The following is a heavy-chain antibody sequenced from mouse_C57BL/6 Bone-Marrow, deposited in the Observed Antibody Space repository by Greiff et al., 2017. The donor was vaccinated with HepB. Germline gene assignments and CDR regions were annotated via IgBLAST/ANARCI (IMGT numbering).Heavy chain of an antibody. CDR3: TDGYSYYFDY. V-gene: IGHV6-3*01. J-gene: IGHJ2*01. CDR1: GFTFSNYW. Sequence: EVQLQESGGGLVQPGGSMKLSCVASGFTFSNYWMNWVRQSPEKGLEWVAQIRLKSDNYATHYAESVKGRFTISRDDSKSSVYLQMNNLRAEDTGIYYCTDGYSYYFDYWGQGTTLTVSS. CDR2: IRLKSDNYAT. D-gene: IGHD2-3*01.